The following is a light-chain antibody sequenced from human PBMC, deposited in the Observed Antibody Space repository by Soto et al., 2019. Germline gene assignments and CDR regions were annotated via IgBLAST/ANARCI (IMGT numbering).Light chain of an antibody. J-gene: IGKJ4*01. CDR1: QSVSSY. Sequence: EIVVTQSPATLSLSPGERATLSCRASQSVSSYFAWYQQKPGQAPRLLIYDASKRATGIPARFSGSGSGTDFTLTSSSLEPEDFAVYYCQQRSNWPPTFGGGTKVEIK. V-gene: IGKV3-11*01. CDR2: DAS. CDR3: QQRSNWPPT.